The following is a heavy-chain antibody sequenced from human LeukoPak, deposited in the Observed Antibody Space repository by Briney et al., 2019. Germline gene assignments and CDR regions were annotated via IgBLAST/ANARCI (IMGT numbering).Heavy chain of an antibody. V-gene: IGHV4-59*11. J-gene: IGHJ3*01. CDR2: ISYIGST. D-gene: IGHD3-22*01. CDR3: ASDSISMNAFDA. Sequence: SETLSLTCTVSGGSFTTHYWSWIRQPPGKGLEWVGYISYIGSTNYNPSLKSRVTISIDTSKNEVSLMLTSVTAADTAVYYCASDSISMNAFDAWGQGTMVTVSS. CDR1: GGSFTTHY.